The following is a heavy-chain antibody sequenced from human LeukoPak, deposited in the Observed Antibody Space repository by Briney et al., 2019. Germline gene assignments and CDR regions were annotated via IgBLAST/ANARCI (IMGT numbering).Heavy chain of an antibody. D-gene: IGHD3-22*01. Sequence: SQTLSLTCTVSGGSISSGGYYWSWIRQPPGKGLEWIGEINHSGSTNYNPSLKSRVTISVDTSKNQFSLKLSSVTAADTAVYYCARGRGRKGTMIVVALDYWGQGTLVTVSS. V-gene: IGHV4-30-2*01. J-gene: IGHJ4*02. CDR3: ARGRGRKGTMIVVALDY. CDR1: GGSISSGGYY. CDR2: INHSGST.